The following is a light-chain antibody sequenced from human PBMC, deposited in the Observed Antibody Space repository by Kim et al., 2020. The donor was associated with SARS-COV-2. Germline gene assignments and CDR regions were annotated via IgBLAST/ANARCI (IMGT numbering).Light chain of an antibody. V-gene: IGLV2-14*03. Sequence: QSALTQPASVSGSPGQSITISCTGTSSDIGHYNSVAWYQQPPGKAPKLIIYDVTNRPSGVSNRFSGSKSANTASLTISGLQAGDEADYYCSSSTTYITLVYGTGTKLTVL. CDR2: DVT. CDR1: SSDIGHYNS. CDR3: SSSTTYITLV. J-gene: IGLJ1*01.